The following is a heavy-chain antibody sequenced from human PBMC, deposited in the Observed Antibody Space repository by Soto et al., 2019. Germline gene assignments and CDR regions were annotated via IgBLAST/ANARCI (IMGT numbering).Heavy chain of an antibody. J-gene: IGHJ3*02. CDR2: VNPHSGAT. D-gene: IGHD1-26*01. CDR1: GYTFTAYY. Sequence: VASVKVSCKASGYTFTAYYIHWLRQAPGQGLEWMGWVNPHSGATVFAQKFLGSVTLTTDTSINTAYMELTSLTSDDTALYYCARPPNPWEPYAFHIWGHGXLVTV. V-gene: IGHV1-2*04. CDR3: ARPPNPWEPYAFHI.